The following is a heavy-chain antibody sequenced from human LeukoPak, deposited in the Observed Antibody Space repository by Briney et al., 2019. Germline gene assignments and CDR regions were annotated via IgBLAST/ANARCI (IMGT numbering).Heavy chain of an antibody. CDR1: GYSICSGYY. J-gene: IGHJ5*02. D-gene: IGHD6-6*01. CDR2: IYHSGST. CDR3: ARIAARPGWFDP. Sequence: SETLSPTCTVSGYSICSGYYWGGIRQPPGKGLEWIGSIYHSGSTYYNPSLKSRVTISVDTSKNQFSLRLSSVTAADTAVYYCARIAARPGWFDPWGQGTLVTVSS. V-gene: IGHV4-38-2*02.